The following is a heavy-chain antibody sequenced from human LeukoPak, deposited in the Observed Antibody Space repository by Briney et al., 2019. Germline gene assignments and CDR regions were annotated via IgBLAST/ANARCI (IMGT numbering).Heavy chain of an antibody. CDR3: AKAVAVALDY. CDR1: GFIFSDFD. D-gene: IGHD6-19*01. Sequence: GGSLRLSCAASGFIFSDFDMSWIRQAPGKGLEWVSAISHSGRSTYYADSVKGRFTISRDNSKNTLYLEMNSLRADDTAVYYCAKAVAVALDYWGQGTLVAVSS. J-gene: IGHJ4*02. CDR2: ISHSGRST. V-gene: IGHV3-23*01.